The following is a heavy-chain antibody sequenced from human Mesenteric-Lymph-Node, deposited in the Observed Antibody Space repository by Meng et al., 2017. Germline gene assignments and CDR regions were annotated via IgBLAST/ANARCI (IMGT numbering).Heavy chain of an antibody. D-gene: IGHD3-9*01. V-gene: IGHV3-13*01. CDR3: VREALGVDWQPLDH. Sequence: EVQLVESGGGLVQPGGSLILSCAASGFTFRNYDMHWVRQATGEGLEWVAAIGTVGDTYYPGSVKGRFTISRDDAKNSLYLQMNSLRAGDTGVYYCVREALGVDWQPLDHWGQGTLVTVSS. CDR1: GFTFRNYD. J-gene: IGHJ4*02. CDR2: IGTVGDT.